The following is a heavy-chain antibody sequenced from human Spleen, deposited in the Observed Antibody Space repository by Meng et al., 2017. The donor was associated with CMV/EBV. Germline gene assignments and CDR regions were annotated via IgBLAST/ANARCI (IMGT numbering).Heavy chain of an antibody. CDR3: ARGGAVAGTGTDY. CDR1: GGSTSSYY. Sequence: SETLSLTCTVSGGSTSSYYWSWIRQPPGKGLEWIGYIYYSGSTNYNPSLKSRVTISVDTSKNQFSLKLSSVTAADTAVYYCARGGAVAGTGTDYWGQGTLVTVSS. CDR2: IYYSGST. J-gene: IGHJ4*02. D-gene: IGHD6-19*01. V-gene: IGHV4-59*01.